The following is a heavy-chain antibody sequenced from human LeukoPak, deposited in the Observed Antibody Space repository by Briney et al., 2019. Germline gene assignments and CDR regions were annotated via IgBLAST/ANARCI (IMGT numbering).Heavy chain of an antibody. J-gene: IGHJ4*02. Sequence: ASVTVSCKASGGTFSSYAISWVRQAPGQGLEWMGGIIPIFGTANYAQKFQGRVTITTDESTSTAYMELSSLRSEDTAVYYCAGIAARQGHSPFDYWGQGTLVTVSS. V-gene: IGHV1-69*05. CDR3: AGIAARQGHSPFDY. CDR2: IIPIFGTA. D-gene: IGHD6-6*01. CDR1: GGTFSSYA.